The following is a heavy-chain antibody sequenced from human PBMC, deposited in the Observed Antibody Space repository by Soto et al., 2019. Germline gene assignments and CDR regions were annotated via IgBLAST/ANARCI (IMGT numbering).Heavy chain of an antibody. D-gene: IGHD5-18*01. V-gene: IGHV4-30-4*01. J-gene: IGHJ4*02. CDR2: IYYHGST. CDR3: ARAGYSYTTPYLDY. CDR1: GGSISSGDYY. Sequence: QVQLQESGPGLVKPSQTLSLTCTVSGGSISSGDYYWSWIRQPPGKGLEWLGYIYYHGSTYYNPSLTSRVTISVATSKNQCSLELNFVTAADTAVYYCARAGYSYTTPYLDYWGQGTLVTVSS.